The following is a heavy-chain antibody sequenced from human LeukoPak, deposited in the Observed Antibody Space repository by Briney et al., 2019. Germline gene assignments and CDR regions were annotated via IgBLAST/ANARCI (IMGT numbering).Heavy chain of an antibody. Sequence: GGSLRLSCAVSGFTVSGDYMSWVRQAPGKGLEGVSYISSSGSTIYYADSVKGRFTISRDNAKNSLYLQMNSLRAEDTAVYYCARDHLDILTGYKPNWFDPWGQGTLVTVSS. D-gene: IGHD3-9*01. V-gene: IGHV3-11*01. CDR3: ARDHLDILTGYKPNWFDP. CDR1: GFTVSGDY. J-gene: IGHJ5*02. CDR2: ISSSGSTI.